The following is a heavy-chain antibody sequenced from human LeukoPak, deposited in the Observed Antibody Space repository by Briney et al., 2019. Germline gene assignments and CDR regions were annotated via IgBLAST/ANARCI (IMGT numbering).Heavy chain of an antibody. CDR1: GESLSGYY. D-gene: IGHD3-22*01. CDR2: ISHSGST. CDR3: ARVGLFLFDY. Sequence: SETLSLTCAVYGESLSGYYWSWIRQPPGKGLEWIGEISHSGSTNYNPSLKSRVTISVDTSKNQFSLKLSSVTAADTAVYYCARVGLFLFDYWSQGTLVTVSP. J-gene: IGHJ4*02. V-gene: IGHV4-34*01.